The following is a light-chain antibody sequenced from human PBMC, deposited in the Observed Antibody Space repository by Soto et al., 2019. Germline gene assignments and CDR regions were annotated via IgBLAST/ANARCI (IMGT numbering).Light chain of an antibody. CDR1: QTITTY. CDR2: GAS. Sequence: DIQMIQSPSSLSASVGDRVTISCRASQTITTYLNWYQQKPGKAPQLLIYGASILQSGVPSRFTGSGSGTDFTLTISSLQPDDFATYHCQQTHSTPWTFGQGTKVDIK. CDR3: QQTHSTPWT. V-gene: IGKV1-39*01. J-gene: IGKJ1*01.